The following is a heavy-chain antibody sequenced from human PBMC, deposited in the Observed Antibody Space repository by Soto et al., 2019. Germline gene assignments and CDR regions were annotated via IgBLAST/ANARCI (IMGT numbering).Heavy chain of an antibody. D-gene: IGHD1-1*01. CDR3: ARHPGTPPSENWFDA. V-gene: IGHV1-18*01. CDR2: ISTYSGDT. Sequence: QVHLVQSGVEVKTPGASVKVSCQASGYTFFTYDISWVRQAPGQGLEWMGWISTYSGDTKYQQKFHGRVTMTTETATTTANLEPRNLRPEDTAEYCCARHPGTPPSENWFDARGQGDLVTVSS. J-gene: IGHJ5*02. CDR1: GYTFFTYD.